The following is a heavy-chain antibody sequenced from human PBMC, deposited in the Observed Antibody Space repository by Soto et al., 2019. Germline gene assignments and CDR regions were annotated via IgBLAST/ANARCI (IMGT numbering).Heavy chain of an antibody. V-gene: IGHV1-3*01. CDR1: GYTFTSYA. CDR3: AIDPRITMIVVVAQAFDI. Sequence: ASVKVSCKASGYTFTSYAMHWVRQAPGRRLEWMGWINAGNGNTKYSQKFQGRVTITRDTSASTAYMELSSLRSEDTAVYYCAIDPRITMIVVVAQAFDIWGQGTMVTVSS. J-gene: IGHJ3*02. CDR2: INAGNGNT. D-gene: IGHD3-22*01.